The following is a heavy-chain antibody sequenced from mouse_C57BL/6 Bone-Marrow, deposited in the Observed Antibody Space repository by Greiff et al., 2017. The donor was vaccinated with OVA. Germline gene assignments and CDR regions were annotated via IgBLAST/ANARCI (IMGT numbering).Heavy chain of an antibody. V-gene: IGHV3-6*01. CDR2: ISYDGSN. J-gene: IGHJ4*01. CDR3: AIEVDY. Sequence: EVKLMESGPGLVKPSQSLSLTCSVTGYSITSGYYWNWIRQFPGNKLEWMGYISYDGSNNYNPSLKNRISITRDTSKNQFFLKLNSVTTEDTATYYCAIEVDYWGQGTSVTVSS. CDR1: GYSITSGYY.